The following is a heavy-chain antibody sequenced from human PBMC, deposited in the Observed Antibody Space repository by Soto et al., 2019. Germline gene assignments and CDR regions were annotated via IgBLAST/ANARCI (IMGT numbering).Heavy chain of an antibody. Sequence: GGSLRLSCSASGFGFSDYTMGWVRLTPGKGLEWVSTIFSRFFTGSDNTAYADSVTGRFTISRDNSQNMLFLQMNSLGVEDAAVYYCVTVPSRHQSADADVLTDCHYFDSWGQGALVTVSS. CDR3: VTVPSRHQSADADVLTDCHYFDS. V-gene: IGHV3-23*01. CDR1: GFGFSDYT. J-gene: IGHJ4*02. CDR2: IFSRFFTGSDNT. D-gene: IGHD3-9*01.